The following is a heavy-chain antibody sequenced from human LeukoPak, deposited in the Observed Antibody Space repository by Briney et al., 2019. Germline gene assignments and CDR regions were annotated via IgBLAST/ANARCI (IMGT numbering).Heavy chain of an antibody. J-gene: IGHJ4*02. CDR3: ARGAAAGIAVAGTYDY. V-gene: IGHV3-7*01. CDR2: IKQDGSEK. Sequence: GGSLRLFCAASGFTFSSYWMSWVRQAPGKGLEWVANIKQDGSEKYYVDSVKGRFTISRDNAKNSLYLRMNSLRAEDTAVYYCARGAAAGIAVAGTYDYWGQGTLATVSS. D-gene: IGHD6-19*01. CDR1: GFTFSSYW.